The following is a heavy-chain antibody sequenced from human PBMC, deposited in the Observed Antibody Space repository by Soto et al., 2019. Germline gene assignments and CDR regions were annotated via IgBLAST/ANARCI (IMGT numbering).Heavy chain of an antibody. Sequence: GGSLRLSCAASGFDFSTHAINWVRQAPGKGLEWVSALSGSGSNTYYADSTRGRFTISRDTSKDTLYLQMNSLRAEDTAVYYCARAPRTYDFPYYFDYWGQGSLVTVSS. D-gene: IGHD3-3*01. CDR1: GFDFSTHA. J-gene: IGHJ4*02. V-gene: IGHV3-23*01. CDR2: LSGSGSNT. CDR3: ARAPRTYDFPYYFDY.